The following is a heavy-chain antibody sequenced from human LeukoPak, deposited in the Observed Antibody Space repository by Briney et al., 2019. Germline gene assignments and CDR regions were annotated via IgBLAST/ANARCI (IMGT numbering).Heavy chain of an antibody. D-gene: IGHD5-12*01. CDR2: IWYDGSNK. CDR1: GFTFDDYA. Sequence: GSLRLSCAASGFTFDDYAMHWVRQAPGKGLEWVAVIWYDGSNKYYADSVKGRFTISRDNSNNTLYLQMNSLQAEDTAVYYCAREGWLQNAFDIWGQGTRVTVSS. J-gene: IGHJ3*02. V-gene: IGHV3-33*08. CDR3: AREGWLQNAFDI.